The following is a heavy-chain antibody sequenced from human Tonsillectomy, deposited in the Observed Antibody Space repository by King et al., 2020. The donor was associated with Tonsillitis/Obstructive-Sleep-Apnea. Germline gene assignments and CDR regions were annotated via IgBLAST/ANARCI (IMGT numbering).Heavy chain of an antibody. CDR2: IKQDGSEK. CDR1: GFTFSSYW. J-gene: IGHJ3*02. CDR3: ARALKGRTFDI. V-gene: IGHV3-7*04. Sequence: VQLVESGGGLVQPGGSLRLSCAASGFTFSSYWMSWVRQATGKGLEGVANIKQDGSEKYYVDSVKGRFTISRDNAKNSLYLQMNSLRAEDTAVYYCARALKGRTFDIWGQGTMVTVSS.